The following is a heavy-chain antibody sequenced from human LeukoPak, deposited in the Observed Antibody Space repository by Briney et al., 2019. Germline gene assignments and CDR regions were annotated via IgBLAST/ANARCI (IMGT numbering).Heavy chain of an antibody. D-gene: IGHD2-8*01. CDR2: TNSGGTST. V-gene: IGHV3-23*01. J-gene: IGHJ4*02. Sequence: GGSLRLSCATSGFPFSDFSMSWVRQAPGKGLEWISTTNSGGTSTYYAGSVKGRFTISRDNSKNTLYLQMSSLRVEDTAVYYCAKQSYARSLGEGGPGPLVSVSS. CDR3: AKQSYARSLGE. CDR1: GFPFSDFS.